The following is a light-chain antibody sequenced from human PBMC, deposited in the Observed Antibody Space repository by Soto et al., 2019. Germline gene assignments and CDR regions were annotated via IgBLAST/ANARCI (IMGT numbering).Light chain of an antibody. Sequence: DIQMTQSPSSLSASVGDRVTITCRASRGIRNYLAWYQQKPGQVPKLLIYAASTLESGVPSRFSGSGSGTEFTLTISSLQPEDVATYYCQKHNSAPVTFGQGTRLEIK. CDR2: AAS. V-gene: IGKV1-27*01. CDR1: RGIRNY. J-gene: IGKJ5*01. CDR3: QKHNSAPVT.